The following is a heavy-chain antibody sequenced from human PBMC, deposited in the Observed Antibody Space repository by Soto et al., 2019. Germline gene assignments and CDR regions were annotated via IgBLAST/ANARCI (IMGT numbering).Heavy chain of an antibody. J-gene: IGHJ5*02. V-gene: IGHV4-34*01. CDR1: GGSFSGYY. CDR2: INHSGST. D-gene: IGHD1-7*01. CDR3: ARGNYRDRFDP. Sequence: SETLSLTCAVYGGSFSGYYWSWIRQPPGKGLEWIGEINHSGSTNYNPSLKSRVTISVDTSKNQFSLKLSSVTAADTAVYYCARGNYRDRFDPWGQGTLVTVSS.